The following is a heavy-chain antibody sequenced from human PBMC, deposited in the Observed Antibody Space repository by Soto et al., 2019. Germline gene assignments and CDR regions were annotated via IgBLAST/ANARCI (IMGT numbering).Heavy chain of an antibody. Sequence: QVQLHESGPGLVKPSETLSLTCNVSGDSIGRFYWSWIRQSAEKVLEWIGRIYSTGGTAYNPALKGRITISLDRSNNHVSLEMNSVTAADTAVYFCARDLSGTGLDIWGRGTRVTVSS. CDR1: GDSIGRFY. V-gene: IGHV4-4*07. D-gene: IGHD1-26*01. J-gene: IGHJ6*02. CDR3: ARDLSGTGLDI. CDR2: IYSTGGT.